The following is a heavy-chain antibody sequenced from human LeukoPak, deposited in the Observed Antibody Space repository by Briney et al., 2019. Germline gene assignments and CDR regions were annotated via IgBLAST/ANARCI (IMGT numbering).Heavy chain of an antibody. CDR1: GGSISSGGYY. Sequence: PSETLSLTCTVSGGSISSGGYYWSWIRQHPGKGLEWIGYIYYSGSTYYNPSLKSRVTISVDTSKNQFSLKLSSVTAADTAVYYCARVHGKSRHFDYWGQGTLVTVSS. CDR3: ARVHGKSRHFDY. D-gene: IGHD1-26*01. V-gene: IGHV4-31*03. CDR2: IYYSGST. J-gene: IGHJ4*02.